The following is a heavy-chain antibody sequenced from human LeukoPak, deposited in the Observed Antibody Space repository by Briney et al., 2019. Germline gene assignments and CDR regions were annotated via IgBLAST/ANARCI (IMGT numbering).Heavy chain of an antibody. CDR2: ISGSGGST. CDR1: GFTFSSYA. Sequence: HAGGSLRLSCAASGFTFSSYAMSWVRQAPGKGLEWVSAISGSGGSTYYADSVKGRFTISRDNSKNTLYLQMNSLRAEDTAVYYCAKGDSPRYYYGMDVWGQGTTVTVSS. CDR3: AKGDSPRYYYGMDV. D-gene: IGHD5-18*01. V-gene: IGHV3-23*01. J-gene: IGHJ6*02.